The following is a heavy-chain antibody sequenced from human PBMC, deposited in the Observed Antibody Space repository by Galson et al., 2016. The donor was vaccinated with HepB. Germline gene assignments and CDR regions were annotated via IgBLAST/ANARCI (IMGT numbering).Heavy chain of an antibody. D-gene: IGHD3-10*01. CDR1: GFSFNNFV. V-gene: IGHV3-23*01. J-gene: IGHJ5*02. CDR3: VKDRGQRGPANFWYGGNWVDT. CDR2: ISGSGLVT. Sequence: SLRLSCAASGFSFNNFVMTWVRQAPGRGLEWVSSISGSGLVTYYADSVKGRFTISRDNSRNTLYLRLNTLRGEDTATYYCVKDRGQRGPANFWYGGNWVDTWGQGALVTVSS.